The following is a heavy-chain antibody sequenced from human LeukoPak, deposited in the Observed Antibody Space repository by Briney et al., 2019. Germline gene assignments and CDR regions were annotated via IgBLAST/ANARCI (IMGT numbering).Heavy chain of an antibody. CDR2: INPSGGST. D-gene: IGHD3-22*01. CDR3: ARVTMGTTMIVVPRALGAFDI. CDR1: GYTFTSYY. V-gene: IGHV1-46*01. J-gene: IGHJ3*02. Sequence: ASVKVSCKASGYTFTSYYMHWLRQAPGQGLEWMGIINPSGGSTSYAQKFQGRVTMTRDTSTSTVYMELSSLRSEDTAVYYCARVTMGTTMIVVPRALGAFDIWGQGTMVTVSS.